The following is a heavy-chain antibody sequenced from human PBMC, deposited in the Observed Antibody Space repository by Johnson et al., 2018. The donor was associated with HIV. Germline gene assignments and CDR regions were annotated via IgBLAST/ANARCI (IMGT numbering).Heavy chain of an antibody. J-gene: IGHJ3*02. D-gene: IGHD6-6*01. CDR2: IPYDGSYK. V-gene: IGHV3-30*04. CDR3: TTDLYGYSSSSSDAFDI. Sequence: QVQLVESGGGVVQTGRSLRLSCAASGFIFSSYAMHWVRQAPGKGLEWVAFIPYDGSYKYYADSVRGRFPISRDNSKNTLYLQMNSLKTEDTPVYYCTTDLYGYSSSSSDAFDIWGPGTMVTVSS. CDR1: GFIFSSYA.